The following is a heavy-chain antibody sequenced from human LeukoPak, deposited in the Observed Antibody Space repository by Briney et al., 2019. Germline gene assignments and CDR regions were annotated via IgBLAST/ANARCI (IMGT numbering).Heavy chain of an antibody. D-gene: IGHD2-21*01. CDR2: ISGSGGST. CDR3: AKDKSSPIPDPGWFDP. J-gene: IGHJ5*02. Sequence: GGSLRLSCAASGFTFSSYAMSWVRQAPGEGLEWFSAISGSGGSTYYADSVKGRFTISRDNSKNTLYLQMNSLRAEDTAVYYCAKDKSSPIPDPGWFDPWGQGTLVTVSS. CDR1: GFTFSSYA. V-gene: IGHV3-23*01.